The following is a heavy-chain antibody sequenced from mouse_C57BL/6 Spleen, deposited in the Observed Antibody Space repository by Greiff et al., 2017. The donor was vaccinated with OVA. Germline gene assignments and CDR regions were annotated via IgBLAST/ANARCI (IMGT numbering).Heavy chain of an antibody. CDR1: GFTFSDYY. V-gene: IGHV5-16*01. CDR2: INYDGSST. Sequence: EVQRVESEGGLVQPGSSMKLSCTASGFTFSDYYMAWVRQVPEKGLEWVANINYDGSSTYYLDSLKSRFIISRDNAKNILYLQMSSLKSEDTATYYCARLLYWYFDVWGTGTTVTVSS. CDR3: ARLLYWYFDV. J-gene: IGHJ1*03.